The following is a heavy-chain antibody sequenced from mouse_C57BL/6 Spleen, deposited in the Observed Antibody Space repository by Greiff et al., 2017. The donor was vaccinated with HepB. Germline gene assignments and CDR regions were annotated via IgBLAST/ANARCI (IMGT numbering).Heavy chain of an antibody. CDR1: GYSITSGYY. CDR2: ISYDGSN. J-gene: IGHJ2*01. CDR3: ARDGDYDGEYYFDY. V-gene: IGHV3-6*01. D-gene: IGHD2-4*01. Sequence: EVKLQESGPGLVKPSQSLSLTCSVTGYSITSGYYWNWIRQFPGNKLEWMGYISYDGSNNYNPSLKNRISITRDTSKNQFFLKLNSVTTEDTATYYCARDGDYDGEYYFDYWGQGTTLTVSS.